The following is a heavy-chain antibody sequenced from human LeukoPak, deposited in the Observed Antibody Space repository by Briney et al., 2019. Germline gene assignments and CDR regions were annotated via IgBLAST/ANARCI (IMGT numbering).Heavy chain of an antibody. CDR2: IKQDGSEK. CDR3: ARAITMVRGGGRY. J-gene: IGHJ4*02. V-gene: IGHV3-7*01. D-gene: IGHD3-10*01. CDR1: GFTFSSYW. Sequence: GGSLRLSCAASGFTFSSYWMSWVRQAPGKGLEWVANIKQDGSEKYYVDSVKGRFTISRDNAKYSLYLQMNSLRAEDTAVYYCARAITMVRGGGRYWGQGTLVTVSS.